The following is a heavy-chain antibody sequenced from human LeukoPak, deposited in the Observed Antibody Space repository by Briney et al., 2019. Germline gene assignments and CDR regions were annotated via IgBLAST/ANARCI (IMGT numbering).Heavy chain of an antibody. CDR1: GYTFTSYG. V-gene: IGHV1-18*01. Sequence: ASVQDSCMASGYTFTSYGFSWVRQAPARGGEWMGWISAYNGNTNYAQKLQGRVTMTTDTSTSTTDKELRSLRSDDTAVYYCWRGLGGQQLVLQCFDLWGEGTLVTVSS. CDR2: ISAYNGNT. D-gene: IGHD6-13*01. J-gene: IGHJ5*02. CDR3: WRGLGGQQLVLQCFDL.